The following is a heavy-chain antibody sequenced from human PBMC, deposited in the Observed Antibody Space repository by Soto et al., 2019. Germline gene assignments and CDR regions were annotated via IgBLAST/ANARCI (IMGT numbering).Heavy chain of an antibody. Sequence: GGSLRLSCAASGFTFSGYAMSWVRQSPGKGLEWVSSISITDGGSTYYADSVKGRFTISRDDSKNTLYLQMNSLRAEGSAVYYCARDLLRRYYDTSAYYFDNWGQGALVTVSS. CDR3: ARDLLRRYYDTSAYYFDN. V-gene: IGHV3-23*01. J-gene: IGHJ4*01. CDR2: ISITDGGST. D-gene: IGHD3-16*01. CDR1: GFTFSGYA.